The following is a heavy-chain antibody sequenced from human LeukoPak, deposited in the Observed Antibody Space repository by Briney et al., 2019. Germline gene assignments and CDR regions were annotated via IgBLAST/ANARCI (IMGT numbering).Heavy chain of an antibody. Sequence: ASVKVSCKASGHTFTGYYLHWMRQAPGQGLEWMGWINPNSGGTNYAQKFQGRVTMTSDTSISTAYMELSRLTSDDTAVYYCARNTRSTLAYDYWGQGTLVTVSS. J-gene: IGHJ4*02. CDR1: GHTFTGYY. D-gene: IGHD1-1*01. V-gene: IGHV1-2*02. CDR2: INPNSGGT. CDR3: ARNTRSTLAYDY.